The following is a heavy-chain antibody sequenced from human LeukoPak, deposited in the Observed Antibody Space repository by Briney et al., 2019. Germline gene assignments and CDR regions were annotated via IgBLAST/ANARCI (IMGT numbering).Heavy chain of an antibody. D-gene: IGHD3-10*01. CDR2: VSGSGYDT. CDR1: GFTFSSYA. V-gene: IGHV3-23*01. J-gene: IGHJ4*02. Sequence: GGPLRLSCGASGFTFSSYAVSWVRQASGKGLEWVSTVSGSGYDTFYTDSVKGRFSISRDNYNNRVFLQMNSLRAEDTAMYYCARWFGEPPNFDYWGQGTLVTVSS. CDR3: ARWFGEPPNFDY.